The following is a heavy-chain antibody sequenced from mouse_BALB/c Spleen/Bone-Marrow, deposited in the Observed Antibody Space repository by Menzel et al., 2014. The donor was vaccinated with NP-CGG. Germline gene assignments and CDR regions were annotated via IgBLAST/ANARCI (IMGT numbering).Heavy chain of an antibody. J-gene: IGHJ4*01. CDR1: GYTFTDYV. Sequence: VKLMESGPELVKPGASVKMSCKASGYTFTDYVISWVKQRTGQGLEWIGEIYPGSGSTYYNEKFKGKATLTADKSSNTAYMQLSSLTSEDSAVYFCARDYYGSSGAMDYWGQGTSVTVSS. CDR3: ARDYYGSSGAMDY. D-gene: IGHD1-1*01. V-gene: IGHV1-77*01. CDR2: IYPGSGST.